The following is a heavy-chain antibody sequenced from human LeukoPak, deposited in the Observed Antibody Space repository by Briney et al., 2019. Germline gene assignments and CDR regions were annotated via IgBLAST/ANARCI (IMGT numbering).Heavy chain of an antibody. D-gene: IGHD6-19*01. V-gene: IGHV1-8*01. CDR1: GYTFTHFD. CDR3: ARGSPFQWLVHGGWFDP. J-gene: IGHJ5*02. CDR2: LNPNTGNT. Sequence: ASVKVSCKASGYTFTHFDINWVRQATGQGLEWMGWLNPNTGNTAYAEKFQGRVNITSKTSITTAYMELSSLRSDDTAVYYCARGSPFQWLVHGGWFDPWGQGTLVTVSS.